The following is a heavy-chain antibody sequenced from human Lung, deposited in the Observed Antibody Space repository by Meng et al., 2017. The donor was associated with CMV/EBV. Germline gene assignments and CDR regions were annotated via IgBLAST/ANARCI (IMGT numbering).Heavy chain of an antibody. Sequence: SVXVSXXASGDTFTSYGFTWVRQVPGQGLEWVGWISAYNDNTNYAQRLQGRVSMTTDTTTSTAYMELRSLRSDDTAVYYCASKVDAYYYDRCGFQNWGQGTXVTVSS. CDR2: ISAYNDNT. CDR1: GDTFTSYG. D-gene: IGHD3-22*01. J-gene: IGHJ4*02. CDR3: ASKVDAYYYDRCGFQN. V-gene: IGHV1-18*01.